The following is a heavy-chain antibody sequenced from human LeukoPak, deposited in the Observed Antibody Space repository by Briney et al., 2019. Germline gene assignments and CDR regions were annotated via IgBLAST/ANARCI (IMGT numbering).Heavy chain of an antibody. Sequence: PSETLSLTRKVSGGSISSHYWSWIRQPPGKGLEWIGYIYHSGSTKYNPSLKSRVTISVDTSKNQFSLNLSSVTAADTAVYFCARGRDYNSPFDYWGQGTLVTVSS. CDR1: GGSISSHY. CDR3: ARGRDYNSPFDY. D-gene: IGHD4-11*01. J-gene: IGHJ4*02. V-gene: IGHV4-59*11. CDR2: IYHSGST.